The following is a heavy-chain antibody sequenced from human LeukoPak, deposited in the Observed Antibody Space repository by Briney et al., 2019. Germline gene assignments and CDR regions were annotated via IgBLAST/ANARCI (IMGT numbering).Heavy chain of an antibody. CDR1: GGSISSYY. J-gene: IGHJ3*02. CDR2: IYTSGST. Sequence: SETLSLTCTVSGGSISSYYWSWIRQPAGKGLEWIGRIYTSGSTNYNPSLKSRVPMSVDTSKNQFSLKLSSVTAADTAVYYCARDIPPHYYGSGSYYLESSDAFDIWGQGTMVTVSS. CDR3: ARDIPPHYYGSGSYYLESSDAFDI. V-gene: IGHV4-4*07. D-gene: IGHD3-10*01.